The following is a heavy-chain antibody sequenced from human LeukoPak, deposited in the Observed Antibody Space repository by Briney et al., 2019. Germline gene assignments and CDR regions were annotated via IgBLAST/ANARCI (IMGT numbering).Heavy chain of an antibody. CDR1: GGSISSYY. CDR2: IYTSGSN. Sequence: SETLSLTCTVSGGSISSYYWSWIRQPAGKGLEWIGRIYTSGSNNYNPSLKSRVTISVDTSKNQFSLNLSSVTAADTAVYYCARGSCTTTSCYGGPFDYWGQGTLVTVSS. J-gene: IGHJ4*02. D-gene: IGHD2-2*01. V-gene: IGHV4-4*07. CDR3: ARGSCTTTSCYGGPFDY.